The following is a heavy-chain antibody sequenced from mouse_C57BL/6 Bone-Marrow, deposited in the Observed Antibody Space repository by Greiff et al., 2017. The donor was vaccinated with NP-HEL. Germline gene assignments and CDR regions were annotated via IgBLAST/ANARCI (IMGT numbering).Heavy chain of an antibody. CDR2: ISYDGSN. D-gene: IGHD2-5*01. CDR3: ARRAYSNFAD. CDR1: GYSITSGYY. J-gene: IGHJ3*01. V-gene: IGHV3-6*01. Sequence: EVKLLESGPGLVKPSQSLSLTCSVTGYSITSGYYWNWIRQFPGNKLEWMGYISYDGSNNYNPSLKNRISITRDTSKNQFFLKLNSVTTEDTATYYCARRAYSNFADWGQGTLVTVSA.